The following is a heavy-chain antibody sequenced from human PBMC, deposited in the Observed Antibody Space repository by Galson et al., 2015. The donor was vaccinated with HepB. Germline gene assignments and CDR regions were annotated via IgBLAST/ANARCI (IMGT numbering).Heavy chain of an antibody. Sequence: SLRLSCAVSGFTFSNGWMSWVRQAPGKGLEWVGRIKSKSDGGTTDYAAPVKGRFTISRDDSKNTLYLQMNSLKTEDTAVYYCTSINTFRPDYWGQGTLVIVSS. CDR2: IKSKSDGGTT. J-gene: IGHJ4*02. V-gene: IGHV3-15*01. D-gene: IGHD2-21*01. CDR1: GFTFSNGW. CDR3: TSINTFRPDY.